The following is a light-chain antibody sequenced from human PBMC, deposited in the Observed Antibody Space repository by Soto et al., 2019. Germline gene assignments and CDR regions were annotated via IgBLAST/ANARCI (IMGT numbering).Light chain of an antibody. CDR2: GAS. CDR1: QSFSSGY. Sequence: EIVLTQSPGTLSLSPGERAALSCRASQSFSSGYLAWYQQKPGQAPRLLIYGASSRATGIPDRFSGSGSGTDFTLTISRLEPEDVAVYYCQQYDSSPVTFGQGTKVEIK. V-gene: IGKV3-20*01. CDR3: QQYDSSPVT. J-gene: IGKJ1*01.